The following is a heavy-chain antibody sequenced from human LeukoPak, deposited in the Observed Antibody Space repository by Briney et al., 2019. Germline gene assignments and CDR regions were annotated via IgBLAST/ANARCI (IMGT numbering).Heavy chain of an antibody. Sequence: GGSLRLSCAASGFTFSTYAMNWVRQAPGKGLEWVSAISGSGGSTSYADSVKGRFTISRDNSRNTLYLQMNSLRVEDTAVYYCAKDARRSSGWYFFDHWGQGTLVTVPS. D-gene: IGHD6-19*01. J-gene: IGHJ4*02. CDR3: AKDARRSSGWYFFDH. CDR1: GFTFSTYA. V-gene: IGHV3-23*01. CDR2: ISGSGGST.